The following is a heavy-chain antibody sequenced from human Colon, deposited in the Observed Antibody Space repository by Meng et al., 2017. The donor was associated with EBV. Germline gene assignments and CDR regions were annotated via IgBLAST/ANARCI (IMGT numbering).Heavy chain of an antibody. Sequence: QVQLQESGPGLVKPSETLSLTCTASGASVATGRYYWSWIRQPPGKGLEWIAYIYYIGGTNYNPSLKSRLTISLDTSKNQFSLSLRSVTAADTAVYYCARVSGRSFDPWGQGTLVTVSS. J-gene: IGHJ5*02. CDR2: IYYIGGT. D-gene: IGHD3-10*01. CDR1: GASVATGRYY. CDR3: ARVSGRSFDP. V-gene: IGHV4-61*01.